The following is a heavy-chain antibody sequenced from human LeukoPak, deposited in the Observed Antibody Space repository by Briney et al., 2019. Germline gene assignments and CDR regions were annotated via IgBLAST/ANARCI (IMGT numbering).Heavy chain of an antibody. CDR3: ARQGYDSSVYFHDYYYYMDV. J-gene: IGHJ6*03. CDR2: IYPGDSDT. CDR1: GYSFTSYW. Sequence: GESLKISCKGSGYSFTSYWIGWVRQMPGKGLEWMGIIYPGDSDTRYSPSFQGQVTISADKSISTAYLQWSSLKASDTAMYYCARQGYDSSVYFHDYYYYMDVWGKGTTVTVSS. V-gene: IGHV5-51*01. D-gene: IGHD3-22*01.